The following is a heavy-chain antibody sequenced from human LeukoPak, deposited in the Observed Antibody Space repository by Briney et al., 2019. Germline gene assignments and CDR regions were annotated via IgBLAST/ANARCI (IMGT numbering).Heavy chain of an antibody. D-gene: IGHD2-2*01. CDR3: ARHKEYCSSTSCYPDAFDI. CDR1: GGSISSSSYY. V-gene: IGHV4-39*01. J-gene: IGHJ3*02. Sequence: SETLSLTCTVSGGSISSSSYYWGWIRQPPGKGLEWIGSIYYSGSTYYNPSLKSRVTISVDTSENQFSLKLSSVTAADTAVYYCARHKEYCSSTSCYPDAFDIWGQGTMVTVSS. CDR2: IYYSGST.